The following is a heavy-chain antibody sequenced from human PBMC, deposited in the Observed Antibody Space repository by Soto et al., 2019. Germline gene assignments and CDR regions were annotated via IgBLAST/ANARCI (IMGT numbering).Heavy chain of an antibody. CDR3: ARDSHKKFYPNYYRDV. CDR2: IYYSGST. V-gene: IGHV4-39*02. Sequence: SETLSLTCTVAGGSISSSSYYWGWIRQPPGKGLEWIGSIYYSGSTYYNPSLKSRVTISVDTSKNQFSLKLSSVIAADTAVYSCARDSHKKFYPNYYRDVWGKGTTVTVSS. J-gene: IGHJ6*03. CDR1: GGSISSSSYY.